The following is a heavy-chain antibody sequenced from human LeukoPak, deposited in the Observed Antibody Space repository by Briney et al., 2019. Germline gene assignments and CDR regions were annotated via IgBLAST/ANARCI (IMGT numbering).Heavy chain of an antibody. V-gene: IGHV1-69*04. D-gene: IGHD6-13*01. CDR1: GGTFSSYA. J-gene: IGHJ5*02. CDR2: IIPILGIA. CDR3: ARAKGDSSSWYQNWFDP. Sequence: ASVKVSCKASGGTFSSYAISWVRHAPGQGLEWMGRIIPILGIANYAQKFQGRVTITADKSTSTAYMELSSLRSEDTAVYYCARAKGDSSSWYQNWFDPWGQGTLVTVSS.